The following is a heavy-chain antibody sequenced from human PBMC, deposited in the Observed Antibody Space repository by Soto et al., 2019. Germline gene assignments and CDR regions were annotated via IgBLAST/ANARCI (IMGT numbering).Heavy chain of an antibody. J-gene: IGHJ5*02. D-gene: IGHD2-2*01. CDR2: MNPNSGNT. Sequence: QVQLVQSGAEVKKPGASVKVSCKASGYTFTSYDINCARQATGQGLAWMGWMNPNSGNTGYAQKLQGRVDMTRNNSISTGYMEMGSLRYEATGLYYCGVILGIGLVPAAKGPKNWFGPWGQGTLVTVSS. V-gene: IGHV1-8*01. CDR1: GYTFTSYD. CDR3: GVILGIGLVPAAKGPKNWFGP.